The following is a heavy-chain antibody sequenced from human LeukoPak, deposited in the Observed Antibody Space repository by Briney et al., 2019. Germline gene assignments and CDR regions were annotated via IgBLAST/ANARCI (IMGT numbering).Heavy chain of an antibody. CDR1: GYTFTSYY. CDR2: IYPGGGST. CDR3: ARALSWGYDYVWGSYREFDY. Sequence: ASVKVSCKASGYTFTSYYIHWVRQAPGQGLEWMGIIYPGGGSTSYAQKFQGRVTMTTDTSTSTAYMELRSLRSDDTAVYYCARALSWGYDYVWGSYREFDYWGQGTLVTVSS. J-gene: IGHJ4*02. D-gene: IGHD3-16*02. V-gene: IGHV1-46*01.